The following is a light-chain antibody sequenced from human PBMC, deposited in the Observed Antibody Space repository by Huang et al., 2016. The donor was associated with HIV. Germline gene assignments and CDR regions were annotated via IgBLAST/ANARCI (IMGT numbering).Light chain of an antibody. Sequence: DIQMTQSPSSLSASVGDRVTIICRASQGISKSLAWYQQKPGKAPKLLLYATSKLESGVPSIFSGRGSGTHYTLTISTLQPEDLATYYCQQYQSVPWTFGQGTKVAI. CDR1: QGISKS. V-gene: IGKV1-NL1*01. CDR3: QQYQSVPWT. CDR2: ATS. J-gene: IGKJ1*01.